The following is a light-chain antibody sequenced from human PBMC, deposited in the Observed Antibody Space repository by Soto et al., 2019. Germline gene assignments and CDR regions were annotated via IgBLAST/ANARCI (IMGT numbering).Light chain of an antibody. Sequence: QSFLTQPPSASGTPGQKVTIACAGSSSNIGSNAVNWYQQVPGTAPKLLIYSDDQRPSGVPDRFSGSKSGTSASLAISGLQSEDEADYICAAWNDNLNGPSYVFGTGTKVTVL. CDR3: AAWNDNLNGPSYV. CDR1: SSNIGSNA. J-gene: IGLJ1*01. V-gene: IGLV1-44*01. CDR2: SDD.